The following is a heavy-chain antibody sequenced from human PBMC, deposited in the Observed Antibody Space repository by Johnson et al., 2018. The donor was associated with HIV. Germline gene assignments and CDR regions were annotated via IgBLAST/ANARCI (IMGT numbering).Heavy chain of an antibody. CDR2: ISWDGTII. D-gene: IGHD3-22*01. CDR3: AKGDDSSGDLGVDI. J-gene: IGHJ3*02. CDR1: GITFDDYA. V-gene: IGHV3-43D*04. Sequence: VESGGVVVQPGESLRLSCAASGITFDDYAMHWVRQGPGKGLEWISLISWDGTIINYADSVKGRFTISRDNSKNSLYLQMISLRVEDTALYYCAKGDDSSGDLGVDIWGPGTMVTVSS.